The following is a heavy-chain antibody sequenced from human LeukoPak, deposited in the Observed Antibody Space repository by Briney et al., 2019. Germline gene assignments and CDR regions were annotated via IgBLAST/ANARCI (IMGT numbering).Heavy chain of an antibody. CDR3: ARDAESDTGDFLYFDY. V-gene: IGHV4-30-2*01. J-gene: IGHJ4*02. D-gene: IGHD4-17*01. CDR1: GGSISSGGYY. CDR2: IYHSGST. Sequence: SETLSLTCTVSGGSISSGGYYWSWIRQPPGKGLEWIGYIYHSGSTYYNPSLKSRVTISVDRSKNQFSLKLSSVTAADTAVYYCARDAESDTGDFLYFDYWGQGALVTVSS.